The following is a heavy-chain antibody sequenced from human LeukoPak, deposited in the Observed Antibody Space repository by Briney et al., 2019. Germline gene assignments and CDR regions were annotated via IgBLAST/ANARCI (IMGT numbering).Heavy chain of an antibody. CDR1: GGSISSGSYY. D-gene: IGHD6-13*01. CDR2: IYSSGST. J-gene: IGHJ6*03. Sequence: SETLSLTCTVSGGSISSGSYYWSWIRQPAGKGLEWIGRIYSSGSTNYNPSLKSRVTISLDTSKNQFSLKLSSVTAADTAVYYCARGRGTRGESSSSWYTDYYYYIDVWGIGTTVTVSS. V-gene: IGHV4-61*02. CDR3: ARGRGTRGESSSSWYTDYYYYIDV.